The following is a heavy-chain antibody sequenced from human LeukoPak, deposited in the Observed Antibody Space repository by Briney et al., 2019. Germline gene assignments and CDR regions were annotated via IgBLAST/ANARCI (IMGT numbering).Heavy chain of an antibody. CDR3: ARERPGSRVLDY. V-gene: IGHV3-7*01. CDR1: GFTFSRYW. Sequence: PGGSLRLSCAASGFTFSRYWMSWVRQAPGKGLEWVANIKKDGSEKYYVDSVKGRFTISRDNAKNSLYLQMNSLRVEDTAVYYCARERPGSRVLDYWGQGTVVTVSS. CDR2: IKKDGSEK. J-gene: IGHJ4*02. D-gene: IGHD3-10*01.